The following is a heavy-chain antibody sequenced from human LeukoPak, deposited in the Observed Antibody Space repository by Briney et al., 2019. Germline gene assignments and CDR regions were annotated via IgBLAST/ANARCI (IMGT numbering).Heavy chain of an antibody. CDR2: INPNSGGT. J-gene: IGHJ6*02. D-gene: IGHD6-13*01. Sequence: AASVKVSCKASGYTFTAYYMHWVPQAPGQRLEWMGWINPNSGGTNYAQKFQGRVTMTRDTSISTASMERSRLRSDDTAVYYCARGGRGSSWAYYYYGTDVWGQGSTVTVSS. CDR3: ARGGRGSSWAYYYYGTDV. V-gene: IGHV1-2*03. CDR1: GYTFTAYY.